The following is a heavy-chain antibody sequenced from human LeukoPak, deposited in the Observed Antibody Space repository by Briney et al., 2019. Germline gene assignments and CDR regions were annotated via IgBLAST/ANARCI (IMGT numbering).Heavy chain of an antibody. J-gene: IGHJ4*02. D-gene: IGHD1-20*01. CDR2: IKQDGSEK. V-gene: IGHV3-7*01. CDR1: GFTFSGYW. Sequence: GGSQRLSCAASGFTFSGYWMSWVRQAPGKGLEWVANIKQDGSEKYYVDSVKGRFTVSRDNAKNSLYLQMNSLRAEDTAVYYCARGPSGGNNLWMDYWGQGTLVAVSS. CDR3: ARGPSGGNNLWMDY.